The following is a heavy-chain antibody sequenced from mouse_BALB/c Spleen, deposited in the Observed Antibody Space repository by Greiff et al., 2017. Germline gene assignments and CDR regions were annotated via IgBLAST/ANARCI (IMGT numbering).Heavy chain of an antibody. CDR1: GFPFSSYA. V-gene: IGHV5-9-3*01. CDR2: ISSGGSYT. J-gene: IGHJ2*01. Sequence: DVKLVESGGGLVKPGGSLKLSCAASGFPFSSYAMSWVRPTPEKRLEWVATISSGGSYTYYPDSVKGRFTISRDNAKNTLYLQMSSLRSEDTAMYYCARQPFDYWGQGTTLTVSS. CDR3: ARQPFDY.